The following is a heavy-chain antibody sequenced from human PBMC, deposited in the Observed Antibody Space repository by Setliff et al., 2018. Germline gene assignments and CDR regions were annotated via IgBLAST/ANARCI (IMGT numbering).Heavy chain of an antibody. V-gene: IGHV4-34*10. D-gene: IGHD6-13*01. CDR3: ARDGLAAANKKGVFEY. CDR1: GVSLSDYY. J-gene: IGHJ4*02. CDR2: INHSGNT. Sequence: SETLSLTCTVYGVSLSDYYWDWVRQSPGKGLDWIGEINHSGNTNYDPSLEGRISISVDTSKRQFSLKLSSVTAADMAVYYCARDGLAAANKKGVFEYWGQGTQVTVSS.